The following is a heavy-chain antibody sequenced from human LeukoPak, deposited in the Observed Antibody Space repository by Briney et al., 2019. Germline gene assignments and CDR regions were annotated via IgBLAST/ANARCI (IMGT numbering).Heavy chain of an antibody. J-gene: IGHJ4*02. V-gene: IGHV4-30-4*08. D-gene: IGHD3-10*01. CDR2: INHSGST. CDR3: ARRDWLLWFGESNTRYDY. CDR1: GDSISSGDYY. Sequence: PSQTLSLTCTVSGDSISSGDYYWSWIRQPPGKGLEWIGEINHSGSTNYNPSLKSRVTISVDTSKNQFSLKLSSVTAADTAVYYCARRDWLLWFGESNTRYDYWGQGTLVTVSS.